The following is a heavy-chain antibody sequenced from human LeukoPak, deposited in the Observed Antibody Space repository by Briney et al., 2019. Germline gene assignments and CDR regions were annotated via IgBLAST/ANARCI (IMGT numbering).Heavy chain of an antibody. CDR3: ARLAVTAIPLAFDY. CDR2: INAGNGNT. J-gene: IGHJ4*02. Sequence: ASVKVSCKASGYTFTSYAMHWVRQAPGQRLEWMGWINAGNGNTKYSQKFQGRVTITRDTSASTAYMELSSLRSEDTAVYYCARLAVTAIPLAFDYWGQGTLVTVSS. D-gene: IGHD2-21*02. V-gene: IGHV1-3*01. CDR1: GYTFTSYA.